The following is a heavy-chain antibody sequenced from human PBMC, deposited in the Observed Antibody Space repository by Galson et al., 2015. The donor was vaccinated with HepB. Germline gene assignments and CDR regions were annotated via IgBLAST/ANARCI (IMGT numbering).Heavy chain of an antibody. J-gene: IGHJ6*02. CDR3: AKGPAGYDFWSGYPDRYGMDV. D-gene: IGHD3-3*01. CDR2: ISYDGSSK. Sequence: SLRLSCAASTFTFNSYGMHWVRQAPGKGLEWVAVISYDGSSKYYADSVKGRFTISRDNSKNTLYLHMNSLRSEDTAVYYCAKGPAGYDFWSGYPDRYGMDVWAKGPRSPSP. V-gene: IGHV3-30*18. CDR1: TFTFNSYG.